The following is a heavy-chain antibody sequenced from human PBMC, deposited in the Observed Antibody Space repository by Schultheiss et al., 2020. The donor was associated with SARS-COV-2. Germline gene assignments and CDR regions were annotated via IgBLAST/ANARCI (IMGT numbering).Heavy chain of an antibody. V-gene: IGHV4-34*01. CDR3: ARAGSSSSALYYYYYYGMDV. Sequence: SQTLSLTCAVYGGSFSGCYWNWIRQPPGKGLEWIGSIYHSGSTNYNPSLKSRVTISVDTSKNQFSLKLSSVTAADTAVYYCARAGSSSSALYYYYYYGMDVWGQGTTVTVSS. CDR1: GGSFSGCY. D-gene: IGHD6-6*01. CDR2: IYHSGST. J-gene: IGHJ6*02.